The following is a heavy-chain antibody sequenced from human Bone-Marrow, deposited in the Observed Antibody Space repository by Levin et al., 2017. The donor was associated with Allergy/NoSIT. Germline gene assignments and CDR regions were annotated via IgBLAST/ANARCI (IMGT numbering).Heavy chain of an antibody. CDR2: IYHGGSA. J-gene: IGHJ4*02. D-gene: IGHD3-16*02. CDR3: ARGGRGVTLQGLIVL. CDR1: GDSISSSTW. Sequence: SETLSLTCAVSGDSISSSTWWRWIRQSPGKGLEWIGDIYHGGSANYNPSLRSRLTILVDKSKNQFSLTLYSVTAADTAVYYCARGGRGVTLQGLIVLWGQGTLVTVSS. V-gene: IGHV4-4*02.